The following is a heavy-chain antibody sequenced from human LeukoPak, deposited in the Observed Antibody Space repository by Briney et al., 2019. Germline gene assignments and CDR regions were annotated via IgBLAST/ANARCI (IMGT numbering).Heavy chain of an antibody. Sequence: GGSLRLSCVVSGFTFRIYEMNWVRQAPGKGLEWISYISKSGSTIYYADSVKGRFTISRDNAKNSLYLQMNSLRAEDTAVYYCARDSGRREDYWGQGTLVTVSS. D-gene: IGHD1-26*01. J-gene: IGHJ4*02. CDR1: GFTFRIYE. V-gene: IGHV3-48*03. CDR3: ARDSGRREDY. CDR2: ISKSGSTI.